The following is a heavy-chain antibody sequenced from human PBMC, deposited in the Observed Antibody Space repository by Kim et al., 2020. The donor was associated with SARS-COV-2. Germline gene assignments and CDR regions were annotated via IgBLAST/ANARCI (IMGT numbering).Heavy chain of an antibody. CDR2: IQQDGRET. D-gene: IGHD1-26*01. Sequence: GGSLRLSCAASGFTFSTYWMSWVRQAPGKGREWVATIQQDGRETYYVDSVKGRFTISKDNAKNSLYLHMNSLRAEDTAVYYCARDGLFVGVTTSYSFYYYMDVWGSGTTVTVSS. CDR1: GFTFSTYW. J-gene: IGHJ6*03. CDR3: ARDGLFVGVTTSYSFYYYMDV. V-gene: IGHV3-7*01.